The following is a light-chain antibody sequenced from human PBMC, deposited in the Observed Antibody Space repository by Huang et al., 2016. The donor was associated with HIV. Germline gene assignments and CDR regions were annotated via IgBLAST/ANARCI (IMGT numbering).Light chain of an antibody. CDR1: QTIDTY. V-gene: IGKV1-39*01. CDR3: QQSHSLPPA. J-gene: IGKJ3*01. Sequence: DVQMTQSPSSLSASVGDRVTIACRASQTIDTYLNWYQQKPGKVPSLLIYGASNLHSGVPSRFSGSGSGTDFTLTISSPQPEDFATYYCQQSHSLPPAFGPGTIVDFE. CDR2: GAS.